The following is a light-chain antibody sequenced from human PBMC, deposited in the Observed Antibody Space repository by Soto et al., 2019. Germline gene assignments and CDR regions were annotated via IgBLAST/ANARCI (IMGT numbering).Light chain of an antibody. J-gene: IGLJ1*01. V-gene: IGLV2-14*03. CDR1: SSDVGANDF. CDR2: EVS. CDR3: SSYTSSSTRG. Sequence: QSVLTQPASVSGSPGQSITISCTGTSSDVGANDFVSWYQQHPDKAPKLMIYEVSNRPSGVSNRFSGSKSVNTATLTISGLQAEDEADYYCSSYTSSSTRGFGTGTKVTVL.